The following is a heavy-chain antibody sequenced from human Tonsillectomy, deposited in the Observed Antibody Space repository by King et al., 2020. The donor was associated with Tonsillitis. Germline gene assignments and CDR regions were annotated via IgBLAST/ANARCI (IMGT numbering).Heavy chain of an antibody. D-gene: IGHD3-9*01. CDR3: ARHADWNFDS. Sequence: VQLVESGGGVVQPGGSLRLSCTASGFSFPDSWMGWVRQAPGKGLEWVANIKKDGTTKYYLGSVGGRFTISRDNDKNSFYLQMSSLRAEDTALYYCARHADWNFDSWAQGTLVTVSS. CDR2: IKKDGTTK. V-gene: IGHV3-7*01. CDR1: GFSFPDSW. J-gene: IGHJ4*02.